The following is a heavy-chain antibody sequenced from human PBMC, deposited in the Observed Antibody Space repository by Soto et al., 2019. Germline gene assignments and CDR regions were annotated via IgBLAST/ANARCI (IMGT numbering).Heavy chain of an antibody. J-gene: IGHJ1*01. V-gene: IGHV1-8*02. Sequence: ASVKVSCKASGYIFTSYYLHWVRQATGQGLEWMGWMNPNSGNTAYAQKFQGRVTMTRNTSISTAYMELSSLRSEDTAVYYCAREAVSSLQHLGQGTLVTVSS. CDR3: AREAVSSLQH. CDR1: GYIFTSYY. CDR2: MNPNSGNT.